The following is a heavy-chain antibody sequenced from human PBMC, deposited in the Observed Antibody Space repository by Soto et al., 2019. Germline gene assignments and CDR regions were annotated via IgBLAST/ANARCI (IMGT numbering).Heavy chain of an antibody. D-gene: IGHD3-16*01. V-gene: IGHV4-4*02. CDR2: IYHSGST. J-gene: IGHJ6*02. CDR3: ARLVQQWTYIYGMDV. Sequence: QVQLQESGPGVVKASGTLSLTCTVSGGSISGSNWWSWVRQSPEKGLEWIGEIYHSGSTNYNPSLKSRVTISVDKSKDQSSLNLSYVTVGDTAVYYCARLVQQWTYIYGMDVWGQGTQVSVSS. CDR1: GGSISGSNW.